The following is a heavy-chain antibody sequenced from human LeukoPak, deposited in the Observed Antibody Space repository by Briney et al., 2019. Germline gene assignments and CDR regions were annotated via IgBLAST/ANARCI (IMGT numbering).Heavy chain of an antibody. Sequence: PSETLSLTCAVSGYSISSGYYWGWIRQPPGKGLEWIGSIYHSGSTYYNPSLKSRVTISVDTSKNQFSLKLSSVTAADTAVYCCARYGSGSPFDYWGQGTLVTVSS. CDR3: ARYGSGSPFDY. D-gene: IGHD3-10*01. CDR1: GYSISSGYY. CDR2: IYHSGST. J-gene: IGHJ4*02. V-gene: IGHV4-38-2*01.